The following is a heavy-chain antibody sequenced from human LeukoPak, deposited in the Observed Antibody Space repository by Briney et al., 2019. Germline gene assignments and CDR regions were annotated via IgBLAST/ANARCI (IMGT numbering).Heavy chain of an antibody. Sequence: SETLSLTCAVSGYSISSDYYWGWIRQPPGKGLEWIVTIYHSGSTYYNPSLKSRVTISVDTSKNQFSLKLSSVTAADTAVYYCARDVAARPDYFDYWGQGTLVTVSS. CDR3: ARDVAARPDYFDY. D-gene: IGHD6-6*01. J-gene: IGHJ4*02. CDR1: GYSISSDYY. CDR2: IYHSGST. V-gene: IGHV4-38-2*02.